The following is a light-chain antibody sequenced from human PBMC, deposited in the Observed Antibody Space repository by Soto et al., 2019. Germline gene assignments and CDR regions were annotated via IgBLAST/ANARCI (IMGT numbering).Light chain of an antibody. Sequence: QTVVTQEPSLTVSPGGTVTLTCASSTEAVTSGYYPNWFQQKPGQAPRALIYGSSNKHSWTPARFSGSLLGGKAALTLSGVQPEDEAEYYCLLYYGGARVFGGGTKLTVL. CDR1: TEAVTSGYY. J-gene: IGLJ2*01. CDR2: GSS. CDR3: LLYYGGARV. V-gene: IGLV7-43*01.